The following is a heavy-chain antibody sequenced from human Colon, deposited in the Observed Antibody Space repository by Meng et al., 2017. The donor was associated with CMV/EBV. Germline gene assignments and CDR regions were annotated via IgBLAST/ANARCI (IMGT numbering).Heavy chain of an antibody. J-gene: IGHJ4*02. CDR2: IKRKVDGETT. Sequence: EVHLVVSGVGLVKPGXXXXLSCAASGFTFSNVWMSWVRQAPGNGLEWVGRIKRKVDGETTDYAAPVKGRFTISRDDSKNTLFLQMNSLKSEDTAMYFCVAGLGYSDYDYWGQGTLVTVSS. CDR3: VAGLGYSDYDY. CDR1: GFTFSNVW. V-gene: IGHV3-15*01. D-gene: IGHD5-18*01.